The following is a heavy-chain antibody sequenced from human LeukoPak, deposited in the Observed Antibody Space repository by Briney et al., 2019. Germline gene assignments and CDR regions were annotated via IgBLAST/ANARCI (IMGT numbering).Heavy chain of an antibody. CDR2: IYYSGST. D-gene: IGHD3-22*01. V-gene: IGHV4-39*01. Sequence: SETLSLTCTVSGGAISSSSYYWGWIRQPPGKWLEWIVSIYYSGSTHYNPSLKSRVTISVDTSKNQSSLKLSSVTAADTAVYYCARVKSYYYDTSDKDDFDIWGQGTMVTVSS. CDR3: ARVKSYYYDTSDKDDFDI. CDR1: GGAISSSSYY. J-gene: IGHJ3*02.